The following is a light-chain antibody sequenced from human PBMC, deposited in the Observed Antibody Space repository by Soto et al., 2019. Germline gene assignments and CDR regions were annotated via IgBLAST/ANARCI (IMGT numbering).Light chain of an antibody. CDR3: AAWDASLNALYV. CDR2: NTY. J-gene: IGLJ1*01. V-gene: IGLV1-44*01. Sequence: QSVLIQPPSTSGTPGQRVTISCSGSSSNIGSNAVKWYQQLPGTAPKLLIYNTYQRPSGVPDRFSASKSGTSASLAISGLQSEDEADYYCAAWDASLNALYVFGSGT. CDR1: SSNIGSNA.